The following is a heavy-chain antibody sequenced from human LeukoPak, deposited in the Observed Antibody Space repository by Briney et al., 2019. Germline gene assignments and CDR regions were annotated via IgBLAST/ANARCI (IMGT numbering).Heavy chain of an antibody. D-gene: IGHD6-13*01. CDR2: IYHSGST. J-gene: IGHJ6*02. CDR3: ARANSSNRYYGMDV. CDR1: GGSISSSNW. Sequence: SGTLSLTCAVSGGSISSSNWWSWVRQPPGKGLEWIGEIYHSGSTNYNPSLKSRVTISVDKSKNQFSLKLSSVTAADTAVYYCARANSSNRYYGMDVWGQGTTVTVSS. V-gene: IGHV4-4*02.